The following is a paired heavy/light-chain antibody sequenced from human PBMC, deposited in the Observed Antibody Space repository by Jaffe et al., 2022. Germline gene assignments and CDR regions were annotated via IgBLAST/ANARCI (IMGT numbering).Light chain of an antibody. CDR3: QAWDSNTVV. J-gene: IGLJ3*02. V-gene: IGLV3-1*01. Sequence: SYELTQPPSVSVSPGQTASITCSGDKLGDKYVCWYQQRPGQSPVLVIYQDSKRPSGIPERFSGSNSGNTATLTISGTQAMDEAEYYCQAWDSNTVVFGGGTKLTVL. CDR1: KLGDKY. CDR2: QDS.
Heavy chain of an antibody. Sequence: QVQLVQSGAEVKKPGASVKVSCKASGYTFTDYCIHWVRQAPGQGLEWMGWINPHSDGTNYAQKFQGRVTMTRDTSINTAYMELNSLTSDDTAVYYCARDLYSAYNWEYYFDLWGQGTLVTVSS. CDR1: GYTFTDYC. D-gene: IGHD5-12*01. CDR2: INPHSDGT. CDR3: ARDLYSAYNWEYYFDL. V-gene: IGHV1-2*02. J-gene: IGHJ4*02.